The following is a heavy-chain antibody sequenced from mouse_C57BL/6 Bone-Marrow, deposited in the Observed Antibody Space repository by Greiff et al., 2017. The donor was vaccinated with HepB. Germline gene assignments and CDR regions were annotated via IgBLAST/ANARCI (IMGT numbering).Heavy chain of an antibody. V-gene: IGHV7-1*01. CDR1: GFTFSDFY. Sequence: EVKLMESGGGLVQSGRSLRLSCATSGFTFSDFYMEWVRQAPGKGLEWIAASRNKANDYTTEYSASVKGRFIVSRDTSQSILYLQMNALRAEDTAIYYCARDAKGAFDYWGQGTTLTVSS. CDR2: SRNKANDYTT. J-gene: IGHJ2*01. CDR3: ARDAKGAFDY.